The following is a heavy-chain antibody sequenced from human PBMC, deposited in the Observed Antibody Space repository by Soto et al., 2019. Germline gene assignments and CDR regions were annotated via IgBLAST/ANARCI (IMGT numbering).Heavy chain of an antibody. CDR2: IIPILGIA. D-gene: IGHD5-12*01. V-gene: IGHV1-69*04. Sequence: ASVKVSCKASGGTFSSYTISWVRQAPGQGLEWMGRIIPILGIANYAQKFQARVTITADKSTSTAYMELSSLRSEDTAVYYCARDRIVATISAFDIWGQGTIATVSS. CDR1: GGTFSSYT. CDR3: ARDRIVATISAFDI. J-gene: IGHJ3*02.